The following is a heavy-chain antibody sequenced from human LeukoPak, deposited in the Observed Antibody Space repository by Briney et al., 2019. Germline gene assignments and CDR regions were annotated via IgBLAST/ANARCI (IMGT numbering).Heavy chain of an antibody. J-gene: IGHJ5*02. CDR2: INHSGST. Sequence: SETLSLTGAVYGGSFSGYYWSWIRQPPGKGLEWIGEINHSGSTNYNPSLKSRVTISVDTSKNQFSLKLSSVTAADTAVYYCARGMWFDPWGQGTLVTVSS. CDR3: ARGMWFDP. CDR1: GGSFSGYY. V-gene: IGHV4-34*01.